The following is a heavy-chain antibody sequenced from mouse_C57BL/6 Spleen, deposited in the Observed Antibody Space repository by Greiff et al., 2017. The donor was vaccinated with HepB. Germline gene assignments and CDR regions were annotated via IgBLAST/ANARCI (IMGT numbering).Heavy chain of an antibody. Sequence: VQLQQSGAELVRPGASVTLSCKASGYTFTDYEMHWVKQTPVHGLEWIGAIDPETGGTAYNQKFKGKAILTADKSSSTAYMELRSLTSEDSAVYYCTGGNPYFDYWGQGTTLTVSS. V-gene: IGHV1-15*01. CDR1: GYTFTDYE. J-gene: IGHJ2*01. CDR3: TGGNPYFDY. D-gene: IGHD2-1*01. CDR2: IDPETGGT.